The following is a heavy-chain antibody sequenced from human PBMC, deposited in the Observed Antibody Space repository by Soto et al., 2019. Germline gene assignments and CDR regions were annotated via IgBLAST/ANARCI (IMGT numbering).Heavy chain of an antibody. D-gene: IGHD6-13*01. CDR1: GDPFNAYY. Sequence: ASVKVSCKACGDPFNAYYMHWVGQAPGQGPEWMGWVNPNNGETHYVQKFQGRVAMTGDLSISTAYMQLTRLTSDDTAVYYCASRPMWKQLVQDYGLRVWGRGPTVNV. J-gene: IGHJ6*04. CDR3: ASRPMWKQLVQDYGLRV. CDR2: VNPNNGET. V-gene: IGHV1-2*02.